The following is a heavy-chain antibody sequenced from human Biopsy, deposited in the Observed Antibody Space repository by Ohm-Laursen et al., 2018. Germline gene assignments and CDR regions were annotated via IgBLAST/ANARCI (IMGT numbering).Heavy chain of an antibody. CDR2: INSDGSNT. J-gene: IGHJ6*02. CDR1: EITVSGNY. D-gene: IGHD6-13*01. V-gene: IGHV3-74*01. CDR3: ARGRWAPPTNFYYSGMDV. Sequence: LRLSCTASEITVSGNYMTWVRQSPGKGLEWVSRINSDGSNTRYVDSVKGRFTISRDNAENTLYPQMNSLRAEDTAVYYCARGRWAPPTNFYYSGMDVWGQGTTVTVSS.